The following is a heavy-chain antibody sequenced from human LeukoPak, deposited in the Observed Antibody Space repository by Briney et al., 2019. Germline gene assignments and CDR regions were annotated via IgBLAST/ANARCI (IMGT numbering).Heavy chain of an antibody. V-gene: IGHV3-13*01. Sequence: GGSLRLSCAASGFTFNKYGMHWVRQRTGKGLEWVSVIGTTGDTFYSDSVKGRFTISRENPETSLNLQMDSLRAEDTAVYYCARDAGEAVTGTIYDCWGQGTLVTVSS. D-gene: IGHD6-19*01. CDR1: GFTFNKYG. CDR2: IGTTGDT. CDR3: ARDAGEAVTGTIYDC. J-gene: IGHJ4*02.